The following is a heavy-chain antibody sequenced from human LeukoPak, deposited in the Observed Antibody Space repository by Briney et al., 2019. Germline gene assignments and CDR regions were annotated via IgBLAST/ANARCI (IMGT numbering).Heavy chain of an antibody. CDR3: ARRVSSSGWFDP. Sequence: GESLKISCKGSGSSFSSYWISWVRQLPGKGLEWMGRIDPSDSYTNYSPSFQGHVTISADKSISTAYLQWSSLKASDTAMYYCARRVSSSGWFDPWGQGTLVTVSS. CDR2: IDPSDSYT. J-gene: IGHJ5*02. V-gene: IGHV5-10-1*01. D-gene: IGHD6-6*01. CDR1: GSSFSSYW.